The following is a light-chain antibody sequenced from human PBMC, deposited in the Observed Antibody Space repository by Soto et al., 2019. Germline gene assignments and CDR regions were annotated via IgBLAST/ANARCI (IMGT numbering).Light chain of an antibody. J-gene: IGKJ5*01. CDR2: AAS. Sequence: IQMTQSPSSLSASVGDRVTTTCRASQSISSNLNWYQQKPGKAPKFLIYAASSLQSGVPSRFSGSGSGTDFTLTISSLEPEDFAVYYCQQRSNWPLTFGQGTRLEIK. CDR1: QSISSN. CDR3: QQRSNWPLT. V-gene: IGKV1-39*01.